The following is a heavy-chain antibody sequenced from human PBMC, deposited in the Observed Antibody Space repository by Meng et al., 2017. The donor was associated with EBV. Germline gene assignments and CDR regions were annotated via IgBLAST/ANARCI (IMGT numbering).Heavy chain of an antibody. V-gene: IGHV4-34*01. D-gene: IGHD2-15*01. CDR1: GWSFSRYY. CDR3: SRVGSVLRDY. J-gene: IGHJ4*02. CDR2: INHDGST. Sequence: QVQLREWGGGLLKPAESLSLTCAVYGWSFSRYYWSWIRQAPGKGLEWIGKINHDGSTNDNLALKRRVTISVNESKNQFSLMQISVTGADTAVYYCSRVGSVLRDYWGQGTLVTVSS.